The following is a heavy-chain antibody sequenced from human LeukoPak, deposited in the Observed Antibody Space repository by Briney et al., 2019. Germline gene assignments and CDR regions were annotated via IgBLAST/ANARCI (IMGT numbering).Heavy chain of an antibody. D-gene: IGHD3-10*01. CDR1: EYTFSTKW. Sequence: GDSLKISCKGAEYTFSTKWIAWVRQMPGKGLEFMGYIYPGDSDTRYSPSFQGQVTISVDKSSSIAYLQWKSLKAPDTAMYYCASRVGIHAFDIWGQGTMVTVSS. CDR3: ASRVGIHAFDI. J-gene: IGHJ3*02. CDR2: IYPGDSDT. V-gene: IGHV5-51*01.